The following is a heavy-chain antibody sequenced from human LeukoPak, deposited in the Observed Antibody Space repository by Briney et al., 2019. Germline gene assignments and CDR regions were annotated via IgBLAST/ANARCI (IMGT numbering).Heavy chain of an antibody. J-gene: IGHJ5*02. CDR1: GYTFTGYY. D-gene: IGHD2-2*01. CDR2: INPNSGGT. Sequence: VASVKVSCKASGYTFTGYYMHWVRQAPGQGLEWMGWINPNSGGTNYAQKFQGRVTMTRDTSISTAYMELSRLRSDDTAVYYCARDIAGDIVVVPAATLQHQNWFDPWGQGTLVTVSS. V-gene: IGHV1-2*02. CDR3: ARDIAGDIVVVPAATLQHQNWFDP.